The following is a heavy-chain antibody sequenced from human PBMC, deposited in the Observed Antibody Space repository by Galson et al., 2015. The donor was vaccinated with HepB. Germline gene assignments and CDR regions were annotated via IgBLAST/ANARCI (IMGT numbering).Heavy chain of an antibody. D-gene: IGHD2-21*01. CDR1: GFTFSNYG. CDR3: VKGGPCGGGNCYFYYLDQ. J-gene: IGHJ4*02. V-gene: IGHV3-30*18. CDR2: ISYDERKK. Sequence: SLRLSCAVSGFTFSNYGMHWVRQAPGKGLEWVALISYDERKKYYADSVAGRFTVSRGNSKNTVHLQMDGLKPEDTALYYCVKGGPCGGGNCYFYYLDQWGQGTPVTVSS.